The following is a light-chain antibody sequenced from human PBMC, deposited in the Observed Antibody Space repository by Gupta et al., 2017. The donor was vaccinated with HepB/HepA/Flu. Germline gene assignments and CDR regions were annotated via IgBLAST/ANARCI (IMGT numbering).Light chain of an antibody. J-gene: IGKJ5*01. Sequence: DIQLTQSPSFLSASVGDRVTITCRASQGISNYLAWYQQKPGKAPKFLINGASTLQSGVPLRFSGNGSGTQFTLTISSLQPEDFATYYCQQLQSYPITFGQGTRLEIK. V-gene: IGKV1-9*01. CDR2: GAS. CDR3: QQLQSYPIT. CDR1: QGISNY.